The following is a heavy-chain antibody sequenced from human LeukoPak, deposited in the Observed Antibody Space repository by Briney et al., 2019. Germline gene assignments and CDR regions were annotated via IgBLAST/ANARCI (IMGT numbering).Heavy chain of an antibody. J-gene: IGHJ4*02. Sequence: PSETLSLTCSVSGGSISSSIHYWAWTRQPPGKGLEWLATISESGTTYYNPSLKSRVTISVDTSKNQFSLNLGSVTAADTAVYYCARYSGSYFDYWGQGALVTVPS. CDR3: ARYSGSYFDY. D-gene: IGHD6-19*01. CDR1: GGSISSSIHY. V-gene: IGHV4-39*01. CDR2: ISESGTT.